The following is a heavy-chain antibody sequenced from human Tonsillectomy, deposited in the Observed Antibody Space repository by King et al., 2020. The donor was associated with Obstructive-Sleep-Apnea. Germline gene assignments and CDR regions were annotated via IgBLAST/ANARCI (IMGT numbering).Heavy chain of an antibody. CDR1: GFTFGDYA. V-gene: IGHV3-49*03. CDR2: IRSKDYGGTT. Sequence: VQLVESGGGLVQPGRSLRLSCTASGFTFGDYAMSWFRQAPGKGLEWVGFIRSKDYGGTTEYAASVKGRFTISRDDSQSIAQLQMNSLKTEDTAVYYCTRGVITMVRGVNYVYGMDVGGQGTPVTVSS. D-gene: IGHD3-10*01. J-gene: IGHJ6*02. CDR3: TRGVITMVRGVNYVYGMDV.